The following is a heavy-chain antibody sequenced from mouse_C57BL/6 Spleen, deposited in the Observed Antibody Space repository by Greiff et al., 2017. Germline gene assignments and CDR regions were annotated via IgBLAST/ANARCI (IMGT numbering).Heavy chain of an antibody. CDR3: ARPQLGEYFDY. Sequence: EVKLMESGGGLVKPGGSLKLSCAASGFTFSSYTMSWVRQTPEKRLEWVATISGGGGNTYYPDSVKGRFTISRDNAKNTLYLQMSSLRSEDTALYYCARPQLGEYFDYWGQGTTLTVSS. D-gene: IGHD4-1*02. J-gene: IGHJ2*01. CDR1: GFTFSSYT. V-gene: IGHV5-9*01. CDR2: ISGGGGNT.